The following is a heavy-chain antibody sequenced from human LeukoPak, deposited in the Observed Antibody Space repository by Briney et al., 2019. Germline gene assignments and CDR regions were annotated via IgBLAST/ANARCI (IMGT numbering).Heavy chain of an antibody. Sequence: GGSLRLSCAASGFTFSSYWIHWVRQAPGQGLVWVSRINPEATTISYADSVKGRFTISRDNAKNTLYLQMNSLRAEDTAVYYCATPHYGDFDYWGQGTLLTVSS. CDR1: GFTFSSYW. V-gene: IGHV3-74*01. CDR2: INPEATTI. CDR3: ATPHYGDFDY. D-gene: IGHD4-17*01. J-gene: IGHJ4*02.